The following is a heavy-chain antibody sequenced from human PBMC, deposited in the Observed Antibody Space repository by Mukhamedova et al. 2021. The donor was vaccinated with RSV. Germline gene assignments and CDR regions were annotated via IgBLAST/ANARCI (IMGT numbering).Heavy chain of an antibody. D-gene: IGHD3-10*01. Sequence: SVQGRFTISRDNSKTAVYLEMNSLTVEDTAMYYCARNSGGRLGEDFFDFWGQGTLVTVS. J-gene: IGHJ4*02. CDR3: ARNSGGRLGEDFFDF. V-gene: IGHV3-30*07.